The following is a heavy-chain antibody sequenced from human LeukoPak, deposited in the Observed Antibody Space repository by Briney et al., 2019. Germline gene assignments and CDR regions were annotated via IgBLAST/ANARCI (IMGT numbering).Heavy chain of an antibody. J-gene: IGHJ4*02. CDR3: ARGRDGQWLTTGGYYFDY. CDR2: IYYTGST. V-gene: IGHV4-59*12. CDR1: GGSISSYY. Sequence: SETLSLTCTVSGGSISSYYWSWIRQSPGKGLEWVGYIYYTGSTNYSPSLKSRVNISVDTSKNQFSLKLSSVTAADTAVYYCARGRDGQWLTTGGYYFDYWGQGTLVTVSS. D-gene: IGHD6-19*01.